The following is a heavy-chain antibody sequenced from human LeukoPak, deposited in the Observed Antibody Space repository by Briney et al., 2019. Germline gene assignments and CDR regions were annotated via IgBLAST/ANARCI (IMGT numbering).Heavy chain of an antibody. CDR1: GFTFSNAW. CDR3: TTDPDSLTGYPDY. CDR2: IKSKTDGGTT. J-gene: IGHJ4*02. Sequence: PGGSLRLSCAASGFTFSNAWMSWVRQAPGKGLEWVGRIKSKTDGGTTDYAAPVKGRFTISRDDSKNTLYLQMNSLKTQDAAVYYCTTDPDSLTGYPDYWGQGTLVTVSS. V-gene: IGHV3-15*01. D-gene: IGHD3-9*01.